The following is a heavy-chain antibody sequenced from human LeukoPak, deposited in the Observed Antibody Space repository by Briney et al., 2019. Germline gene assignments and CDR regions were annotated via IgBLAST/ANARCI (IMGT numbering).Heavy chain of an antibody. D-gene: IGHD4-17*01. Sequence: TSETLSLTCTVSGASVSSANYYWSRIRQPPGKGLEWIGSIYYIGSTNSKPSLKSRVTISLDTSKNHFSLRLSSVTAADTAVYFCARARYAEDAFDIWGQGTVVTVSS. CDR3: ARARYAEDAFDI. CDR2: IYYIGST. J-gene: IGHJ3*02. CDR1: GASVSSANYY. V-gene: IGHV4-61*03.